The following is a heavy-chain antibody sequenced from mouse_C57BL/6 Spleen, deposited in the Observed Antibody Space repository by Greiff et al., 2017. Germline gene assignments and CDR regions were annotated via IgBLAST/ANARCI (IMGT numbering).Heavy chain of an antibody. CDR1: GYTFTSYW. CDR3: ARSETYYSNFY. CDR2: IHPNSGST. Sequence: QVQLQQPGAELVKPGASVKLSCKASGYTFTSYWMHWVKQRPGQGLEWIGMIHPNSGSTNYNKKFKSKATLTVDKSSSTAYMQLSSLTSEDSAVYYCARSETYYSNFYWGQGTLVTVSA. V-gene: IGHV1-64*01. D-gene: IGHD2-5*01. J-gene: IGHJ3*01.